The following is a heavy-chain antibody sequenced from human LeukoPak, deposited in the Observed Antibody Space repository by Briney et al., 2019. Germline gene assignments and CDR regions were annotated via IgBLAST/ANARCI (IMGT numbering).Heavy chain of an antibody. CDR3: ASASPNYYGSGSYYYYFDY. CDR2: MNPNSGNT. Sequence: ASVKVSCKASGYTFTSYDINWVRQATGQGLEWMGWMNPNSGNTGYAQKFQGRVTMPRNTSISTAYMELSSLRSEDTAVYYCASASPNYYGSGSYYYYFDYWGQGTLVTVSS. V-gene: IGHV1-8*01. D-gene: IGHD3-10*01. CDR1: GYTFTSYD. J-gene: IGHJ4*02.